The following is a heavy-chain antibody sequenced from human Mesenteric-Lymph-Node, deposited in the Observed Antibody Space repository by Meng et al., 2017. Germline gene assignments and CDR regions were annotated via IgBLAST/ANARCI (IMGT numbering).Heavy chain of an antibody. CDR1: GFTFSSYA. V-gene: IGHV3-30*04. D-gene: IGHD6-19*01. CDR2: ISYDGSNK. J-gene: IGHJ4*02. CDR3: ARDLSYSSGWSFDY. Sequence: GESLKISCAASGFTFSSYAMHWVRQAPGKGLEWVAVISYDGSNKYYADSVKGRFTISRDNSKNTLYLQMNSLRAEDTAVYYCARDLSYSSGWSFDYWGQGTLVTVSS.